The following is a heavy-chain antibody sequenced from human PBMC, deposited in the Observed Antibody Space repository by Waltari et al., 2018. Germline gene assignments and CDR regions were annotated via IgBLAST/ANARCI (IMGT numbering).Heavy chain of an antibody. CDR3: ARVSYVYYYDSSGSWRAFDI. CDR1: GGSFSGYY. V-gene: IGHV4-34*01. CDR2: INHSGST. Sequence: QVQLQQWGAGLLKPSETLSLTCAVYGGSFSGYYWSWIRQPPGKGMEWIGEINHSGSTNYNPSLKSRVTISVDTSKNQFSLKLSSVTAADTAVYYCARVSYVYYYDSSGSWRAFDIWGQGTMVTVSS. J-gene: IGHJ3*02. D-gene: IGHD3-22*01.